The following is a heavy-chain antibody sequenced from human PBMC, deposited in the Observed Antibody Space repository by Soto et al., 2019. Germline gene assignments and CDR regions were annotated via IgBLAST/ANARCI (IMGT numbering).Heavy chain of an antibody. CDR2: IYYSGST. D-gene: IGHD2-21*02. J-gene: IGHJ4*02. Sequence: PSETLSLTCTVSGGSISSYYWSWIRQPPGKGLEWIGYIYYSGSTNYNPSLKSRVTISVDTSKNQFSLKLSSVTAADTAVYYCARDRGRCGGDCQSNPPEYYFDYWGQGTLVTVSS. CDR3: ARDRGRCGGDCQSNPPEYYFDY. CDR1: GGSISSYY. V-gene: IGHV4-59*01.